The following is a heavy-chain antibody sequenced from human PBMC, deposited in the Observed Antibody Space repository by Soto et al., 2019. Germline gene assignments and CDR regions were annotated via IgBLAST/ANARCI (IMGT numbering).Heavy chain of an antibody. D-gene: IGHD5-18*01. CDR1: GFTFSSYW. CDR2: IKQDGSEK. Sequence: GGSLRLSCAASGFTFSSYWMSWVRQAPGKGLEWVANIKQDGSEKYYVDSVKGRFTISRDNAKNSLYLQMNSLRAEDTAVYYCARGSIAKVLEAIDYWGQGTLVTVSS. V-gene: IGHV3-7*05. CDR3: ARGSIAKVLEAIDY. J-gene: IGHJ4*02.